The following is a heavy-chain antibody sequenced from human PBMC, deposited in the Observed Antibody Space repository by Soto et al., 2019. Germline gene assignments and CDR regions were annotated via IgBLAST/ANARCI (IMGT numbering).Heavy chain of an antibody. V-gene: IGHV3-23*01. CDR1: GFTFSSYA. D-gene: IGHD2-2*01. CDR2: ISGSGGST. J-gene: IGHJ6*02. Sequence: GGSLRLSCAASGFTFSSYAMSWVRQAPGKGLEWVSSISGSGGSTYYAGSVRGRFTISRDNSKNTLYLQMNSLRGEDTAVYYCAKMWMKGYCSSTSCPSPMDVWGQGTTVTVSS. CDR3: AKMWMKGYCSSTSCPSPMDV.